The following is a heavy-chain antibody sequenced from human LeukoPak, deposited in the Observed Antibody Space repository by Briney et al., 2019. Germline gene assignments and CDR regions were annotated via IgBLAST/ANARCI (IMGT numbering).Heavy chain of an antibody. CDR3: VREERGQAMDY. CDR1: GFTFNLYA. V-gene: IGHV3-64*02. Sequence: GGSLRLSCIASGFTFNLYAMHWVRQAPGKGLEYVSAISSSDGSTYYADSVKGRFTISRDNSKYTLYLQMGSLRPEDMGVYYCVREERGQAMDYWGQGTLVTVSS. CDR2: ISSSDGST. D-gene: IGHD2-2*01. J-gene: IGHJ4*02.